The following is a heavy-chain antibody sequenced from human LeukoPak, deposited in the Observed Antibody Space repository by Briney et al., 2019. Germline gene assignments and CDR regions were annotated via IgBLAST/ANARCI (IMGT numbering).Heavy chain of an antibody. J-gene: IGHJ3*02. CDR1: CGSICSDH. V-gene: IGHV4-59*01. CDR2: IYYSGRT. Sequence: PSETLSLTCTVSCGSICSDHWNWIRQHPGKGLEWIGCIYYSGRTYYNPSLKSRVSISVDMSKSQFSLRLTSVTAADTAVYYCARKNDFDIWGQGTLVTVSS. CDR3: ARKNDFDI. D-gene: IGHD2/OR15-2a*01.